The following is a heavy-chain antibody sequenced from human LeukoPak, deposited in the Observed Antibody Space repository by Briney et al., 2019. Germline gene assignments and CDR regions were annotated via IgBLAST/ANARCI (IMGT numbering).Heavy chain of an antibody. D-gene: IGHD6-13*01. CDR2: ISGSSRHI. CDR1: GFTFSDYY. CDR3: ARDQIGSW. V-gene: IGHV3-11*06. J-gene: IGHJ4*02. Sequence: PGGSLRLSCEASGFTFSDYYMSWIRQAPGKGLEWISYISGSSRHINYADSVKGRFTISRDNAKKSVYLQMDSLRAEDTAVYYCARDQIGSWWGQGTLVIVSS.